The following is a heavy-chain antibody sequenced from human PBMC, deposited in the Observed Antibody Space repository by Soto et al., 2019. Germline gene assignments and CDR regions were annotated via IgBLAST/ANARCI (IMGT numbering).Heavy chain of an antibody. CDR2: IKSKTDGGTT. CDR3: TTGPPYPYYYGSGSYFHY. Sequence: GGSLRLSCASSGFIFSNAWINWVRQAPEKGLEWVGRIKSKTDGGTTDYAAPVKGRFTISRDDSKNTLYLQMNSLKTEDTAVYYCTTGPPYPYYYGSGSYFHYWGQGTLVTVSS. V-gene: IGHV3-15*07. J-gene: IGHJ4*02. D-gene: IGHD3-10*01. CDR1: GFIFSNAW.